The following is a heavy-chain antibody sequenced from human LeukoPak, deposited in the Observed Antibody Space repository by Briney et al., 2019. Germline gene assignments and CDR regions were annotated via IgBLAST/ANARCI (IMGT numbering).Heavy chain of an antibody. D-gene: IGHD1-26*01. Sequence: SVKVSCKTIGGRFKSYGFSWVRQAPGQGLEWMGGIIPIFDRPNYAQKFEGRVTITADKSTNTTYMEISSLTSDDTAVYYCARDAQWEPRAFGVWGRGTMVIVSS. CDR3: ARDAQWEPRAFGV. CDR2: IIPIFDRP. V-gene: IGHV1-69*06. CDR1: GGRFKSYG. J-gene: IGHJ3*01.